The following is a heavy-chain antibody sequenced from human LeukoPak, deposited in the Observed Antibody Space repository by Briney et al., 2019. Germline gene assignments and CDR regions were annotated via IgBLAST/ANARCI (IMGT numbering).Heavy chain of an antibody. J-gene: IGHJ4*02. Sequence: GGSLGLSCAASGFTFSLYGIHWVRQAPGKGLEWVAFIQNDGSNKYYADSVKGRFTISRDNSKNTLYLQMNSLRPDDTAMYYCAKDRIVLVTATFDYWGQGTLVTVSS. CDR2: IQNDGSNK. CDR3: AKDRIVLVTATFDY. CDR1: GFTFSLYG. V-gene: IGHV3-30*02. D-gene: IGHD2-21*02.